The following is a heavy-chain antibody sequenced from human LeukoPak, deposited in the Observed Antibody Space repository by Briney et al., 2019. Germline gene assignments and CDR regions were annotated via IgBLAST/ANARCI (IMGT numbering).Heavy chain of an antibody. J-gene: IGHJ4*02. CDR1: GFTFSSYG. Sequence: GGSLRLSCAASGFTFSSYGMHWVRQAPGKGLEWVAVIWYDGSNKYYADSVKGRFTISRDNSKNTLYLQMNSLRAEDTAVYYCARDFQGIQYRPFDYWGQGTLVTVSS. CDR3: ARDFQGIQYRPFDY. V-gene: IGHV3-33*01. D-gene: IGHD2/OR15-2a*01. CDR2: IWYDGSNK.